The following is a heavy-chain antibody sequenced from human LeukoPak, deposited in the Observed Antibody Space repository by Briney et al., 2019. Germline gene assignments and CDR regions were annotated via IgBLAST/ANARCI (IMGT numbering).Heavy chain of an antibody. CDR3: ARGPRYCSSTSCYDSRYYYYGMDV. CDR1: GGSFSGYY. J-gene: IGHJ6*02. V-gene: IGHV4-34*01. D-gene: IGHD2-2*01. CDR2: INHSGST. Sequence: SETLSLTCAVYGGSFSGYYWSWIRQPPGKGLEWIGEINHSGSTNYNPSLKSRVTISVDTSKNQFSLKLSSVTAADTAVYYCARGPRYCSSTSCYDSRYYYYGMDVWGQGTTVTVSS.